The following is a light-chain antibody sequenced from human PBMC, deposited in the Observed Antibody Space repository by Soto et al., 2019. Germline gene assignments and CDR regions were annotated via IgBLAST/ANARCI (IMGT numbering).Light chain of an antibody. V-gene: IGKV3-20*01. CDR1: QSVSSSY. Sequence: ENVLTQSPGTLSLSPGERATLSCRASQSVSSSYLTWYQQKPGQAPRLLIYGASSRATDIPDRFSGSGSGTDFTLTISRLDPEDFAVYYCQQYDSSPVTFGQGTKLEIK. J-gene: IGKJ2*01. CDR3: QQYDSSPVT. CDR2: GAS.